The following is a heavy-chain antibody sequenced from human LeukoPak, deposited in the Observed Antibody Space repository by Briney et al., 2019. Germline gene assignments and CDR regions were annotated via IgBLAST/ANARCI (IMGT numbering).Heavy chain of an antibody. Sequence: GASVKVSCKASGYTFTSYYMHWVRQAPGQGLEWMGIINPSGGSTSYAQKFQGRVTMTRDTPISTAYMELSRLRSDDTAVYYCARDLGYCSSTSCYTSWDYWGQGTLVTVSS. CDR1: GYTFTSYY. D-gene: IGHD2-2*02. V-gene: IGHV1-46*01. CDR3: ARDLGYCSSTSCYTSWDY. J-gene: IGHJ4*02. CDR2: INPSGGST.